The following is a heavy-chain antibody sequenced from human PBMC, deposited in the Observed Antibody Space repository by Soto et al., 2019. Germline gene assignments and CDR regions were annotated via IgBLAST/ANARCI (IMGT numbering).Heavy chain of an antibody. Sequence: SETLSLTCTVSGGSISSGGYYWSWIRQHPGKGLEWIGYIYYSGSTYYNPSLKSRVTISVDTSKNQFSLKLSSVTAADTAVYYCTRVWGYCISTSCSRLDPWGQGTLVTVSS. CDR2: IYYSGST. J-gene: IGHJ5*02. D-gene: IGHD2-2*01. CDR1: GGSISSGGYY. V-gene: IGHV4-31*03. CDR3: TRVWGYCISTSCSRLDP.